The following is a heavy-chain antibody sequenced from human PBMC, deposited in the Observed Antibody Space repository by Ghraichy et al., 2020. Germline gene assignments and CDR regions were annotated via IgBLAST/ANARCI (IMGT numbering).Heavy chain of an antibody. CDR1: GGSFSGYY. V-gene: IGHV4-34*01. CDR2: INHSGST. D-gene: IGHD2-21*02. CDR3: ASCGGDCKGWFDP. Sequence: SETLSLTCAVYGGSFSGYYLSWIRQPPGKGLEWIGEINHSGSTNYNPSLKSRVTISVDTSKNQFSLKLSSVTAADTAVYYCASCGGDCKGWFDPWGQGTLVTVSS. J-gene: IGHJ5*02.